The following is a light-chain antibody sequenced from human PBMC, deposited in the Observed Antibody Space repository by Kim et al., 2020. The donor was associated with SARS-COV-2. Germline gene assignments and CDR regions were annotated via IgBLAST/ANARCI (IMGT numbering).Light chain of an antibody. CDR2: GAS. Sequence: EIVMTQSPATLSVSPGERATLSCRASQSVSSNLAWYQQKPGQAPRLLIYGASTRATGIPARFSGSGSGTEFTLTISSLQSEDFAVYYFQQYNNFPSITFGQGTRLEIK. CDR3: QQYNNFPSIT. CDR1: QSVSSN. J-gene: IGKJ5*01. V-gene: IGKV3-15*01.